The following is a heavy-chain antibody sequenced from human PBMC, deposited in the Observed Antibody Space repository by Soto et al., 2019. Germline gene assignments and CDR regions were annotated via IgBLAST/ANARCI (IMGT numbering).Heavy chain of an antibody. D-gene: IGHD6-19*01. Sequence: QVQLVQSGAEVKKPGASVKVSCKASVYTFTSYDINWVRQATGQGLEWMGWMNPNSGNTGYAQKVQRRFTTKRNASISTAYMALSSLRSGDTAVYYCARGSSSGSSMDWGQGTRVTVSS. V-gene: IGHV1-8*01. CDR2: MNPNSGNT. CDR3: ARGSSSGSSMD. CDR1: VYTFTSYD. J-gene: IGHJ4*02.